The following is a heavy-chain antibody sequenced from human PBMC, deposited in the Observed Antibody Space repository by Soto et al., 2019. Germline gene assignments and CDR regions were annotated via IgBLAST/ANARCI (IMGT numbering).Heavy chain of an antibody. CDR3: ARGGSGSRGDY. CDR2: ITPILGVP. D-gene: IGHD3-10*01. J-gene: IGHJ4*02. V-gene: IGHV1-69*01. CDR1: GGAFNNFA. Sequence: QVQLVQSGAEMKKPGLSVKVSCKASGGAFNNFAVSWVRQAPGQGLEWVGGITPILGVPNYAQKFRGRVTITADVSTTTAYMEMNSLTSEDTALYYCARGGSGSRGDYWGQGTLVTVSS.